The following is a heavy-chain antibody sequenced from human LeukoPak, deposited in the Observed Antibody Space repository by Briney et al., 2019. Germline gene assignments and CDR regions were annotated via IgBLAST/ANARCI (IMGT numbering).Heavy chain of an antibody. CDR2: ISGSGGST. V-gene: IGHV3-23*01. CDR1: GFTFSSYA. CDR3: AKVLYYYDSSGYIPASHYFDY. Sequence: PGGSLRLSCAASGFTFSSYAMSWVRQAPGKGLEWVSAISGSGGSTYYADSVKGRFTISRDNSKNTLYLQMNSLRAEDTAVYYCAKVLYYYDSSGYIPASHYFDYWGQGTLVTVSS. D-gene: IGHD3-22*01. J-gene: IGHJ4*02.